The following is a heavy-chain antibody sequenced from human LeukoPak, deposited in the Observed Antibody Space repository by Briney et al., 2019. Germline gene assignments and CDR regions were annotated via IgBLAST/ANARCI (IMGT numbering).Heavy chain of an antibody. CDR2: IDYIGNT. V-gene: IGHV4-59*01. J-gene: IGHJ5*02. Sequence: KPSETLSLTCTVSGGSISSYYWSWIRQPPGMGLEWIAYIDYIGNTNYNPSLKSRVTISVDTSKNQFSLKLTSVTAADTAVYYCARGKNSSPNWFDPWGQGTLVTVSS. CDR3: ARGKNSSPNWFDP. CDR1: GGSISSYY. D-gene: IGHD6-19*01.